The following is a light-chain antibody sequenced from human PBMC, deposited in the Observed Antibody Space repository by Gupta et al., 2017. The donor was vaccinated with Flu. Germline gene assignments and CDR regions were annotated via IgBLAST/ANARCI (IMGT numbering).Light chain of an antibody. J-gene: IGKJ2*01. CDR1: QNVLYSSDNKNY. V-gene: IGKV4-1*01. Sequence: SLGERATINCKSSQNVLYSSDNKNYLAWYQQKPGQPPKLLFYWASTRESGVPDRFSGSGSGTDFTLTISSLQAEDVAVYYCQQYYSTPHTFGQGTKLEMK. CDR2: WAS. CDR3: QQYYSTPHT.